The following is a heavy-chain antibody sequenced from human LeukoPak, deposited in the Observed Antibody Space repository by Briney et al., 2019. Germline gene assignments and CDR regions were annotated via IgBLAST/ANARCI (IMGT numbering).Heavy chain of an antibody. J-gene: IGHJ4*02. V-gene: IGHV4-59*01. CDR3: ARLTGTKTRPHFDY. D-gene: IGHD1-7*01. CDR2: IYYSGST. CDR1: GDSISSYY. Sequence: PSETLSLTCTVSGDSISSYYWSWIRQPPGKGLEWIGYIYYSGSTNYNPSLKSRVTISVDTSKNQFSLKLSSVTAADTAVYYCARLTGTKTRPHFDYWGQGTLVTVSS.